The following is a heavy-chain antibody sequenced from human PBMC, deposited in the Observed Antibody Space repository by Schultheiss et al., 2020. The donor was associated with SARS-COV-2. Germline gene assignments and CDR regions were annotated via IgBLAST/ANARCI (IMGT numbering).Heavy chain of an antibody. CDR1: GFTFSSYA. D-gene: IGHD3-10*01. V-gene: IGHV3-73*01. CDR2: IRSKANSYAT. CDR3: AQDDYGSGVVS. J-gene: IGHJ5*02. Sequence: GGSLRLSCAASGFTFSSYAMSWVRQASGKGLEWVGRIRSKANSYATAYAASVKGRFTISRDNSKNTLYLQMNSLRPEDTAVYHCAQDDYGSGVVSWGQGTLVTVSS.